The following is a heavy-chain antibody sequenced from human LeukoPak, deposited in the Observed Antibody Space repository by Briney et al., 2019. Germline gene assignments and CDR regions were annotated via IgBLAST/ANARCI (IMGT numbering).Heavy chain of an antibody. Sequence: PGGSLRLSCAASGFTVSSNYMSWVRQAPGRGLEWVSVIYSGGSTYYADSVKGRFTISRDNSKNTLYLQMNSLRAEDTAVYYCARDLLTRTYCGGDCYPYYYYGMDVWGQGTTVTVSS. CDR3: ARDLLTRTYCGGDCYPYYYYGMDV. D-gene: IGHD2-21*02. CDR1: GFTVSSNY. CDR2: IYSGGST. V-gene: IGHV3-66*01. J-gene: IGHJ6*02.